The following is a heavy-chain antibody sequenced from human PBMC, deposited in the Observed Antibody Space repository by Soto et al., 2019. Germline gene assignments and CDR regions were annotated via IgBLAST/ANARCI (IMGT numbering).Heavy chain of an antibody. CDR3: AKDLVAVAGHYYFDY. CDR1: GFTFSSYA. Sequence: GGSLILSCAASGFTFSSYAMSWVSQAPGKGLEWASATSGSGGSTYYADSVKGRFTISRDNSKNTLYLQMNSLRAEDTAVYYCAKDLVAVAGHYYFDYWGQGTLVTVSS. V-gene: IGHV3-23*01. CDR2: TSGSGGST. J-gene: IGHJ4*02. D-gene: IGHD6-19*01.